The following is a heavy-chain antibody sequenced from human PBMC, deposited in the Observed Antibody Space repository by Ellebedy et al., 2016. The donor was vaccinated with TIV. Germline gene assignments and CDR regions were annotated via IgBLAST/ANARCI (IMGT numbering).Heavy chain of an antibody. D-gene: IGHD5-12*01. CDR1: GFTFDDYA. CDR2: ISWNSGSI. CDR3: AKAGLAKGSLDY. Sequence: SLKISCAASGFTFDDYAMHWVRQAPGKGLEWVSGISWNSGSIGYADSVKGRFTISRDNAKNSLYLQMNSLRAEDTALYYCAKAGLAKGSLDYWGQGTLVTVSS. V-gene: IGHV3-9*01. J-gene: IGHJ4*02.